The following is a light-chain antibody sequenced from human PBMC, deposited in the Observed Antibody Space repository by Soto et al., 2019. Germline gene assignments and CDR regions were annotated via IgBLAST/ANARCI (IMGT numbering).Light chain of an antibody. CDR2: GAS. V-gene: IGKV3-15*01. Sequence: EIVMTQSPATLSVSPGERATLSCRASQSVSSNLAWYQQKPGQAPRLLIYGASTRATGIPARFSGSGSGTEFTLTISSLQSADFAVYYSQQYNNCPLTFGGGTKVEIK. J-gene: IGKJ4*01. CDR1: QSVSSN. CDR3: QQYNNCPLT.